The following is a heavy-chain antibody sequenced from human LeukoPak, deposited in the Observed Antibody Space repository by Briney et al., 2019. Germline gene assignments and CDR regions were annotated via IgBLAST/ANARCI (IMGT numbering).Heavy chain of an antibody. Sequence: SQTLSLTCTVSGGSISSGGYYWSWIRQHPGKGLEWIGYIYYSGSTYYNPSLKSRVTISVDTSKNQFSLKLSSVTAADTAVYYCARVSHWLAGTSYYFGYWGQGTLVTVSS. D-gene: IGHD6-19*01. CDR1: GGSISSGGYY. V-gene: IGHV4-31*03. CDR3: ARVSHWLAGTSYYFGY. CDR2: IYYSGST. J-gene: IGHJ4*02.